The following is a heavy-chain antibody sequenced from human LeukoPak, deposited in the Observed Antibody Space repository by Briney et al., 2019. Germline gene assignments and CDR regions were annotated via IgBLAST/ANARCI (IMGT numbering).Heavy chain of an antibody. CDR1: GYTFTSYY. CDR3: ATASMVRGEYYYYYGMDV. CDR2: INPSGGST. Sequence: ASVKVSCKASGYTFTSYYMHWVRQAPGQGLEWMGIINPSGGSTSYAQKFQGRVTMTRDTSTSTVYMELSSLRSEDTAVYYCATASMVRGEYYYYYGMDVWGQGTTVTVSS. V-gene: IGHV1-46*01. D-gene: IGHD3-10*01. J-gene: IGHJ6*02.